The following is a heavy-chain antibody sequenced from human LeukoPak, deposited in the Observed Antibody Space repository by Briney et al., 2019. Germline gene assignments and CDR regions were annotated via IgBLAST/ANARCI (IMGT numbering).Heavy chain of an antibody. CDR2: INPNSGGT. D-gene: IGHD2-2*01. CDR1: GYTFTGYY. V-gene: IGHV1-2*02. Sequence: ASVKVSCKASGYTFTGYYMHWVRQAPGQGLEWMGWINPNSGGTNYAQNFQGRVTMTRDTSISTAYMELSSLRSDDTAVYYCGTGGYQVARGQYYSYFYMDVWGKGTTVTVS. J-gene: IGHJ6*03. CDR3: GTGGYQVARGQYYSYFYMDV.